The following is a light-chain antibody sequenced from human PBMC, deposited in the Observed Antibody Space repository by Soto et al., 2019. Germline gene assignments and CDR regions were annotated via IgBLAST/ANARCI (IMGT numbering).Light chain of an antibody. Sequence: QSVLTQPPSASGTPGQRVTISCSGSSSNIGSNSVNWIQQFPGAAPNVLTYYNNRLPSGVPDRFSGSKSGTSASLAIRGLQSEDGADYYCAAWDDSLNGVIFGGGTKLTVL. CDR1: SSNIGSNS. V-gene: IGLV1-44*01. CDR2: YNN. J-gene: IGLJ2*01. CDR3: AAWDDSLNGVI.